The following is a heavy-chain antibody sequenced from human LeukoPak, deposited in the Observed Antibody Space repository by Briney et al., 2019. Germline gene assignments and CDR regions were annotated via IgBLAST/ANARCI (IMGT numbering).Heavy chain of an antibody. D-gene: IGHD6-13*01. CDR3: ARAIAAAGTRGAFDI. J-gene: IGHJ3*02. Sequence: SETLSLTCTVSGGSISSYYWSWIRQPPGKGLEWMGYIYYSGSTNYNPSLKSRVTISVDTSKNQFSLKLSSVTAADTAVYYCARAIAAAGTRGAFDIWGQGTMVTVSS. CDR2: IYYSGST. V-gene: IGHV4-59*01. CDR1: GGSISSYY.